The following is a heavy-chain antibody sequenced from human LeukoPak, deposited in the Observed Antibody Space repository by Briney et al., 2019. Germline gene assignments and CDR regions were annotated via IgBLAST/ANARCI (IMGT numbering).Heavy chain of an antibody. Sequence: PGGSLRLSCAASGFTFSSYAMHWVRQAPGKGLEWVAVISYDGSNKYYADSVKGRFTISRDNSKNTLYLQMNSLRAEDTAVYYCAKWTLGSVDFWSGLDAFDIWGQGTMVTVSS. J-gene: IGHJ3*02. D-gene: IGHD3-3*01. CDR2: ISYDGSNK. CDR3: AKWTLGSVDFWSGLDAFDI. CDR1: GFTFSSYA. V-gene: IGHV3-30-3*02.